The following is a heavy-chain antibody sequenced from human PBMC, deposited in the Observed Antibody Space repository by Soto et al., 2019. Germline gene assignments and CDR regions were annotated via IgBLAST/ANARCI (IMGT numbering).Heavy chain of an antibody. CDR1: GFSLRNSGVG. J-gene: IGHJ4*02. V-gene: IGHV2-5*02. CDR3: AHLTTGGFYFDY. D-gene: IGHD4-17*01. Sequence: QITLKESGPTLVKPTQTLTLTCTFSGFSLRNSGVGVGWIRQPPGKALEWLALIYWDDDKRYSPSLKSRLTITKDTCKTQVVLTMTNMDPVDTATYYCAHLTTGGFYFDYWGQGTLVTVSP. CDR2: IYWDDDK.